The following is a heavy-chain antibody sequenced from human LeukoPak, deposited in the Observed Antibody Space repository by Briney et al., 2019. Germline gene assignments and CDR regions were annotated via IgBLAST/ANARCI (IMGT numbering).Heavy chain of an antibody. D-gene: IGHD4-17*01. CDR2: IIPIFGTA. CDR1: GGTFSSYA. Sequence: SVKVSCKASGGTFSSYAISWVRQAPGQGLEWMGGIIPIFGTANYAQKFQGRVTITADESTSTAYMELSSLRSEDTAVYYCARDRHGEYNWFDPWGQGTLVTVSS. V-gene: IGHV1-69*13. CDR3: ARDRHGEYNWFDP. J-gene: IGHJ5*02.